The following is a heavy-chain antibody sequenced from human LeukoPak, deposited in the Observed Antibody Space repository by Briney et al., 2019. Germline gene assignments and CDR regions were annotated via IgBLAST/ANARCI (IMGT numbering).Heavy chain of an antibody. V-gene: IGHV3-73*01. CDR2: IRSKANSYAT. Sequence: PGGSLRLSCAASGFTFSGSAMHWVPQASGKGLEWVGRIRSKANSYATAYAASVKGRFTISRDDSKNTAYLQMNSLKTEDTAVYYCTASAAVSDYWGQGTLVTVSS. CDR1: GFTFSGSA. D-gene: IGHD6-13*01. J-gene: IGHJ4*02. CDR3: TASAAVSDY.